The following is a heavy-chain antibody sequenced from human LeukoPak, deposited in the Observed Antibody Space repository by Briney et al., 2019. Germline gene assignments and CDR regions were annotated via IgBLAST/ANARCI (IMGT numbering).Heavy chain of an antibody. J-gene: IGHJ3*02. CDR1: GGSISSHY. CDR2: IYYSGST. CDR3: AIGEMATIEDAFDI. V-gene: IGHV4-59*11. D-gene: IGHD5-24*01. Sequence: SETLSLTCTVSGGSISSHYWSWIRQSPGKGLEWIGYIYYSGSTNYNPSLKSRVTISVDTSKNQFSLKLSSVTAADTAVYYCAIGEMATIEDAFDIWGQGTMVTVSS.